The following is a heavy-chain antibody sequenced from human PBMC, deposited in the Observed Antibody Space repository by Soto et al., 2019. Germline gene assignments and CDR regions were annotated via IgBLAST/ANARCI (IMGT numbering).Heavy chain of an antibody. Sequence: QVQLQQWGAGLLKPSETLSLTCAVYGGSLSGSYWSWIRQPPGTGLEWIGEIHHSGSTYYNPSLKSRVTLSVGTSTNQFSLKLNSVTAADTAVYYCASPGYCSDGTCYPDYWGQGTLVTVSS. V-gene: IGHV4-34*01. CDR3: ASPGYCSDGTCYPDY. J-gene: IGHJ4*02. CDR1: GGSLSGSY. CDR2: IHHSGST. D-gene: IGHD2-15*01.